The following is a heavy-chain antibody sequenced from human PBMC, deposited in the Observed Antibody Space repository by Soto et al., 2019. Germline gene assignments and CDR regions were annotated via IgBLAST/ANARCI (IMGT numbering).Heavy chain of an antibody. CDR2: ISSSSSYI. Sequence: GGSLRLSCSASGFTFTSYAMSWVRQAPGKGLEWVSSISSSSSYIYYADSVKGRFTISRDNAKNSLYLQMNSLRAEDTAVYYCARDVYSSSNNWFDPWGQGTLVTVSS. CDR1: GFTFTSYA. J-gene: IGHJ5*02. CDR3: ARDVYSSSNNWFDP. V-gene: IGHV3-21*01. D-gene: IGHD6-6*01.